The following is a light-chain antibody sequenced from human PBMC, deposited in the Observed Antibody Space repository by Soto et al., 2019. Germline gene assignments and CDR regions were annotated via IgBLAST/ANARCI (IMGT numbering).Light chain of an antibody. CDR2: AAS. V-gene: IGKV1-39*01. CDR3: QQSYSTPYS. J-gene: IGKJ2*01. Sequence: DIQMTQSPSSLSASVGDRVTITCRASPNISSFLNWYQQKPVKAPGLLIYAASSLQSGVTSRFSGSGSWTDFTLTISSLQPEDFATNYCQQSYSTPYSCGQGTKLEIK. CDR1: PNISSF.